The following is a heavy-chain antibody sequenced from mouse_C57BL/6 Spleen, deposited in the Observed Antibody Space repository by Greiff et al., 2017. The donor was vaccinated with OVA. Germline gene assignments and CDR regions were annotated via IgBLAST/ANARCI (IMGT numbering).Heavy chain of an antibody. J-gene: IGHJ2*01. Sequence: QVQLQQPGAELVKPGASVKLSCTASGYTFTSYWMQWVKQRPGQGLEWIGEIDPSDSYTNYNQKFKGKATLTVDTSSSTAYMQLSSLTSEDSAVYYCARSGITAVVATDYWGKGTTLTVSS. V-gene: IGHV1-50*01. CDR1: GYTFTSYW. CDR2: IDPSDSYT. CDR3: ARSGITAVVATDY. D-gene: IGHD1-1*01.